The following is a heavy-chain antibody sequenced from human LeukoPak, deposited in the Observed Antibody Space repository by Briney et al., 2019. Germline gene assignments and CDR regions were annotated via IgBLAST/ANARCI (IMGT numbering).Heavy chain of an antibody. D-gene: IGHD3-10*01. CDR2: MNPNSSNT. CDR1: RYTFTSYD. J-gene: IGHJ4*02. Sequence: PSVKVSCKASRYTFTSYDINWVRQSTGKGLEWKGWMNPNSSNTGYAQKFQGRVSMTRNTSIRTAYMELSSLRSEDTAVYYCARGRRYGYGSGRESGYWGQVTLVTVSS. V-gene: IGHV1-8*01. CDR3: ARGRRYGYGSGRESGY.